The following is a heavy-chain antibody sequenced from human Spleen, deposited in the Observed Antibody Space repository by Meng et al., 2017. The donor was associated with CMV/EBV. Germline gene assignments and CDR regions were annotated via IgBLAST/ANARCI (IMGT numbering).Heavy chain of an antibody. J-gene: IGHJ4*02. CDR1: YTCTGYY. Sequence: YTCTGYYMHWVRQAPGQGLEWMGWINPNSGGTNYAQKFQGRVTMTRDTSISTAYMELSRLRSDDTAVYYCARDGDIVVVPASPGDYWGQGTLVTVSS. V-gene: IGHV1-2*02. D-gene: IGHD2-2*01. CDR3: ARDGDIVVVPASPGDY. CDR2: INPNSGGT.